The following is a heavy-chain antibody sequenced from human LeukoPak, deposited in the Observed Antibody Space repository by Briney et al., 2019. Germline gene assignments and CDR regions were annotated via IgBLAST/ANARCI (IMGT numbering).Heavy chain of an antibody. Sequence: GGSLRLSCAASGFTFSSYSMNWVRKAPGKGLEWVSYISSSSSTIYYADSVKGRFTISRDNAKNSLYLQMNSLRAEDTAVYYCAGDGEHNSYGPYFDYWGQGTLVTVSS. CDR2: ISSSSSTI. CDR1: GFTFSSYS. J-gene: IGHJ4*02. CDR3: AGDGEHNSYGPYFDY. D-gene: IGHD5-18*01. V-gene: IGHV3-48*01.